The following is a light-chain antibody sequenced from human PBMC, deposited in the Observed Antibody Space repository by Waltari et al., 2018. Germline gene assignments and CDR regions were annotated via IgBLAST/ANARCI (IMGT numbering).Light chain of an antibody. CDR2: DAS. J-gene: IGKJ1*01. CDR1: PSVSSY. CDR3: QQRSNWRT. Sequence: EIVLTHSPATLSLSPAERATLSCRASPSVSSYLAWYQQKPGQAPRLLIYDASNRATGIPARFSGSGAGTYFTLTISSLEPEDFAFYYCQQRSNWRTFGQGTKVEIK. V-gene: IGKV3-11*01.